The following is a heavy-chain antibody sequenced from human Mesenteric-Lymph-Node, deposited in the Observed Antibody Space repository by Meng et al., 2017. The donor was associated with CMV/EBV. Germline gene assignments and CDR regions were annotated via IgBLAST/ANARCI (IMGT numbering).Heavy chain of an antibody. CDR2: MNPNSGNT. V-gene: IGHV1-8*01. Sequence: ASVKVSCKASGYTLTSYDVNWVRQAAGQGLEWMGWMNPNSGNTGYAQKFQGRVTMTGNTSISTAYMGLTSLRSEDTAVYYCARGLAPVVITADYTLDVWGQGTTVTVSS. D-gene: IGHD4-11*01. J-gene: IGHJ6*02. CDR1: GYTLTSYD. CDR3: ARGLAPVVITADYTLDV.